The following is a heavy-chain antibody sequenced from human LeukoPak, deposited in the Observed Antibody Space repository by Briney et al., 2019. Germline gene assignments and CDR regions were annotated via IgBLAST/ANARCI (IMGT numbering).Heavy chain of an antibody. J-gene: IGHJ4*02. CDR3: ARVTGYVIEDYFDY. CDR2: IYYSGST. CDR1: GGSISSSSYY. D-gene: IGHD3-22*01. Sequence: SETLSLTCTVSGGSISSSSYYWGWIRQPPGKGLEWIGSIYYSGSTYYNPSLKSRVTIFVDTSKNQFSLKLSSVTAADTAVYYCARVTGYVIEDYFDYWGQGTLVTVSS. V-gene: IGHV4-39*07.